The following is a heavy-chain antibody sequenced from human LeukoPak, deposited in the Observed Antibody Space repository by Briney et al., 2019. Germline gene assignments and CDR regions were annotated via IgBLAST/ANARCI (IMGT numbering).Heavy chain of an antibody. CDR3: VRVDYRDEGIYD. CDR1: GFTFDSYA. J-gene: IGHJ4*02. CDR2: INQDGSKK. D-gene: IGHD4/OR15-4a*01. V-gene: IGHV3-7*04. Sequence: GGSLRLSCAASGFTFDSYAMSWVRQTPGKGLEWVANINQDGSKKSYVDSVRGRFTISRDSAKNSLYLQMNSLRAEDTAVYHCVRVDYRDEGIYDWGQGTLVTVSS.